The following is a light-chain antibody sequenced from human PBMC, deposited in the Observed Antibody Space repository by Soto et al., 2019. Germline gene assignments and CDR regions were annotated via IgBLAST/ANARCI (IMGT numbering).Light chain of an antibody. CDR2: GNT. CDR1: SSNIGSGYD. CDR3: QSYDRSLRGYV. Sequence: SVLTQPPSVSGAPGQRVTISCTGTSSNIGSGYDVHWYQHLPGTAPKLLIYGNTIRPSGVPDRFSGSKSGTSASLAITGLQAEDEADYSCQSYDRSLRGYVFGTGTKVTVL. J-gene: IGLJ1*01. V-gene: IGLV1-40*01.